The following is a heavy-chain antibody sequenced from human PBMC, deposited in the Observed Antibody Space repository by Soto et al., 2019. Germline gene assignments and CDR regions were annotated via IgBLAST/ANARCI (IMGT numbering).Heavy chain of an antibody. Sequence: PSETLSLTCTVSGGSISSSSYYWGWIRQPPGKGLEWIGSIYYSGSTYYNPSLKSRVTISVDTSKNQFSLELSSVTAADTAVYYCACSLIAAAGQNFDYWGQGTLVTVSS. CDR2: IYYSGST. J-gene: IGHJ4*02. D-gene: IGHD6-13*01. V-gene: IGHV4-39*01. CDR3: ACSLIAAAGQNFDY. CDR1: GGSISSSSYY.